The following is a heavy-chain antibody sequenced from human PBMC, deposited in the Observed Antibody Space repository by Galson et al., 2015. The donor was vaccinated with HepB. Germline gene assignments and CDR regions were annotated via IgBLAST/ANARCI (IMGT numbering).Heavy chain of an antibody. V-gene: IGHV3-53*04. D-gene: IGHD3-3*02. Sequence: SLRLSCAASEFDLRSHYIHWVRQAPGKGLEWVSVIYSGGSTYFADSVKGRFTISRHNSENTLYLQMNSLNIEDTAVYYCARDIFGNGAFDIWGQGTILTVSS. CDR1: EFDLRSHY. CDR2: IYSGGST. J-gene: IGHJ3*02. CDR3: ARDIFGNGAFDI.